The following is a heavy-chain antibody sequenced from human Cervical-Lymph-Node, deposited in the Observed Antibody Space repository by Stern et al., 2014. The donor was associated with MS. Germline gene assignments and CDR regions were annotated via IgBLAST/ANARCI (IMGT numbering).Heavy chain of an antibody. CDR3: AKSGSSPFDD. Sequence: VQLEESGGGWVQPGRSLRLSCATSGFTFDDSGMHWVRQAPGMGLDWVSTISWNSAIIAYADSVKGRFTISRDNAKNSMNLQMNSLRAEDTALYYCAKSGSSPFDDWGQGTLVTVSS. CDR2: ISWNSAII. J-gene: IGHJ4*02. D-gene: IGHD6-6*01. CDR1: GFTFDDSG. V-gene: IGHV3-9*01.